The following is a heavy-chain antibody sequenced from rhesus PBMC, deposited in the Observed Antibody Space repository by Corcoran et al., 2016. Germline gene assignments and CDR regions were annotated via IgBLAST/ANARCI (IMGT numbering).Heavy chain of an antibody. J-gene: IGHJ4*01. V-gene: IGHV3-16*02. CDR3: ERDEDSGSLGY. Sequence: EVQLVESGGGLVQSGGSLRLSCDASGSTFGNYWMSCGRRAPGKGLDWVGRIKNKADGGTAAYAESVKGRFTISRDDSKNTLYLQMNSLKTEDTAVYYCERDEDSGSLGYWGQGVLVTVSS. CDR1: GSTFGNYW. D-gene: IGHD6-25*01. CDR2: IKNKADGGTA.